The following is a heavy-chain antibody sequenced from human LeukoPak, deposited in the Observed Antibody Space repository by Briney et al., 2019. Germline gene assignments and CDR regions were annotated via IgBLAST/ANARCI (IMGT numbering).Heavy chain of an antibody. J-gene: IGHJ3*02. V-gene: IGHV3-20*01. D-gene: IGHD5-18*01. Sequence: GGSLRLSCAASGFTFSSYAMSWVRQAPGKGLEWVSGINWNGGSTGYADSVKGRFTISRDSAKNSLYLQMNSLRAEDTALYHCARDDMVKDAFDIWGQGTMVTVSS. CDR1: GFTFSSYA. CDR3: ARDDMVKDAFDI. CDR2: INWNGGST.